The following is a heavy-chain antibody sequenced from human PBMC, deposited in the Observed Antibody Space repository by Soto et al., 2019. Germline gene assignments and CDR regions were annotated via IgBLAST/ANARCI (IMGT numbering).Heavy chain of an antibody. CDR1: GFTFSSYG. CDR3: ARGRITGTTDYGMDV. Sequence: LRLSCAASGFTFSSYGIHWVRQAPGEGLEWVAVIWYDGSNKYYAGSVKGRFTISRDNSKNTLYLQMDSLRAEDTAVYYCARGRITGTTDYGMDVWGQGTTVTVS. CDR2: IWYDGSNK. V-gene: IGHV3-33*01. D-gene: IGHD1-7*01. J-gene: IGHJ6*02.